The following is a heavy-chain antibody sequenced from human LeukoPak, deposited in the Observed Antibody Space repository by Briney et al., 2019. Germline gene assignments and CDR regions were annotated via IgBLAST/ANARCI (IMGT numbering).Heavy chain of an antibody. Sequence: SETLSLTCTVSGGSISSYYWSWIRQPPGKGLEWIGYIYYSGSTNYNPSLQSRVTISVDTSKNQFSLKLSSVTAADTAVYYCARRYYDFWSGSNWFDPWGQGTLVTVSS. CDR2: IYYSGST. J-gene: IGHJ5*02. V-gene: IGHV4-59*01. D-gene: IGHD3-3*01. CDR1: GGSISSYY. CDR3: ARRYYDFWSGSNWFDP.